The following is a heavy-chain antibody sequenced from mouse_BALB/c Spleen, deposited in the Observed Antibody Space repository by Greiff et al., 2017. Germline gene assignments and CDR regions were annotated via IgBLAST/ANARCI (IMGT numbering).Heavy chain of an antibody. V-gene: IGHV14-3*02. J-gene: IGHJ4*01. CDR2: IDPANGNT. CDR3: ARGWDEYYYAMDY. D-gene: IGHD4-1*01. CDR1: GFNIKDTY. Sequence: EVKLVESGAELVKPGASVKLSCTASGFNIKDTYMHWVKQRPEQGLEWIGRIDPANGNTKYDPKFQGKATITADTSSNTAYLQLSSLTSEDTAVYYCARGWDEYYYAMDYWGQGTSVTVSS.